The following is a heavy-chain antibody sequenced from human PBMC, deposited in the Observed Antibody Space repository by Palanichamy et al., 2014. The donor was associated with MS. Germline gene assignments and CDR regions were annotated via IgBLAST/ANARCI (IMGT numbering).Heavy chain of an antibody. Sequence: EVQLVESGGLVVQPGGSLRLSCAASGFTFDDYTMNWVRQAPGKGLEWVSLITWDGSGTYYVDSVKGRFIISRDNSKKSLFLQMNSLRSEDTALYYCAKVSNSRYWTDAFDIWGQGTMVTVSS. CDR2: ITWDGSGT. J-gene: IGHJ3*02. CDR3: AKVSNSRYWTDAFDI. D-gene: IGHD1-1*01. V-gene: IGHV3-43*01. CDR1: GFTFDDYT.